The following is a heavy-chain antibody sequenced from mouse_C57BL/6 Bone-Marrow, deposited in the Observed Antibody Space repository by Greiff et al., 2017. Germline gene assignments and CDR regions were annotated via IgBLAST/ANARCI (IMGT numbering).Heavy chain of an antibody. CDR1: GYTFTDYE. CDR3: TRCGTVVAPFDY. V-gene: IGHV1-15*01. J-gene: IGHJ2*01. CDR2: IDPETGGT. D-gene: IGHD1-1*01. Sequence: QVHVKQSGAELVRPGASVTLSCKASGYTFTDYEMHWVKQTPVHGLEWIGAIDPETGGTAYNQKFKGKAILTADKSSSTAYMELRSLTSEDSAVYYCTRCGTVVAPFDYWGQGTTLTVSS.